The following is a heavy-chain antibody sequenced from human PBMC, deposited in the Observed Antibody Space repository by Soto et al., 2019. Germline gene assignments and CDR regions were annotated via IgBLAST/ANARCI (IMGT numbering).Heavy chain of an antibody. CDR2: IYYSGST. J-gene: IGHJ6*02. CDR1: GGSISSYY. D-gene: IGHD4-17*01. CDR3: AGSYTVTNYYYYGMDV. V-gene: IGHV4-59*01. Sequence: SSETLSLTCTVSGGSISSYYWSWIRQPPGKGLEWIGYIYYSGSTNYDPSLKSRVTISVDTSKNQFSLKLSSVTAADTAVYYCAGSYTVTNYYYYGMDVWGQGTTVTVSS.